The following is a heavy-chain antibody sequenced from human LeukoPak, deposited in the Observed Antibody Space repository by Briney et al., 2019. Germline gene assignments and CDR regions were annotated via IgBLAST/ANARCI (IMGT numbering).Heavy chain of an antibody. Sequence: GGSLRLSCAASGFTFSSYSMNWVRQAPGKGLEWVPYISSSSSTIYYADSVKGRFTISRDNAKNSLYLQMNSLRAEDTAVYYCARSPRGYSFYFDYWGQGTLVTVSS. J-gene: IGHJ4*02. CDR3: ARSPRGYSFYFDY. CDR2: ISSSSSTI. V-gene: IGHV3-48*04. D-gene: IGHD3-22*01. CDR1: GFTFSSYS.